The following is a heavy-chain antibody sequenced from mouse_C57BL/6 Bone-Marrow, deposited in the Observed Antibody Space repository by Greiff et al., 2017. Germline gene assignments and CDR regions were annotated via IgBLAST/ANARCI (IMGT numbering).Heavy chain of an antibody. Sequence: VQLQQSGPGLVKPSQSLSLTCSVTGYSITSGYYWNWIRQFPGNKLEWMGYISYAGSNNYNPSLKNRISITRDTSKNQFFLKLNSVTTEDTATYYCASSGRYYSNYIYYYAMDYGGQGTSVTVSS. J-gene: IGHJ4*01. CDR2: ISYAGSN. CDR1: GYSITSGYY. D-gene: IGHD2-5*01. V-gene: IGHV3-6*01. CDR3: ASSGRYYSNYIYYYAMDY.